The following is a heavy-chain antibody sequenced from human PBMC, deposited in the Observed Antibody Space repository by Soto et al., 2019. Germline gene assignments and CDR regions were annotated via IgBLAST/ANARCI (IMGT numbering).Heavy chain of an antibody. D-gene: IGHD3-10*01. J-gene: IGHJ6*02. CDR2: IYPGDSDT. V-gene: IGHV5-51*01. Sequence: GESLKISCKGSGYSFTSYWIGWVRQMPGKGLEWMGIIYPGDSDTRYSPSFQGQVTISADKSISTAYLQWSSLKASDTAMYYFARHDTPYYYGSGRNYYYGMDVWGQGTTVTVSS. CDR3: ARHDTPYYYGSGRNYYYGMDV. CDR1: GYSFTSYW.